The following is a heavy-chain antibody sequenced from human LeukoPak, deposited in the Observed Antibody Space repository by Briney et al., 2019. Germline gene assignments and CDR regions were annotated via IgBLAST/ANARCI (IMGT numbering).Heavy chain of an antibody. D-gene: IGHD6-13*01. Sequence: PGGSLRLSCAASGFTFSSYWMSWVRQAPGKGLEWVANIKQDGSEKYYMDSVKGRFTISRDNAKNSLYLQMNSLRAEDTAVYYCARSYSSSWYGNPGYDAFDIWGQGTMVTVSS. J-gene: IGHJ3*02. V-gene: IGHV3-7*01. CDR2: IKQDGSEK. CDR3: ARSYSSSWYGNPGYDAFDI. CDR1: GFTFSSYW.